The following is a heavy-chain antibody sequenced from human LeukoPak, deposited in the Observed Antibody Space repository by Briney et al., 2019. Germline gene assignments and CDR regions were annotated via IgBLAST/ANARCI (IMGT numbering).Heavy chain of an antibody. D-gene: IGHD6-13*01. Sequence: GGSLRLSCAASGFTFSSYGMHWVRQAPGKGLEWVAVIWYDGSNKYYADSVKGRFTISRDNSKNTLYLQMNSLRAEDTAVYYCARDLGIAAAGTWFDPWGQGTLVTVSS. J-gene: IGHJ5*02. CDR1: GFTFSSYG. CDR2: IWYDGSNK. V-gene: IGHV3-33*01. CDR3: ARDLGIAAAGTWFDP.